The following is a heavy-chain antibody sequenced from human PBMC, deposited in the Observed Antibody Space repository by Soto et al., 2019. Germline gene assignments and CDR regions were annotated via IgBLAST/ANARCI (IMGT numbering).Heavy chain of an antibody. Sequence: ASVKVSCKASGYTFTSYYMHWVRQAPGQGLEWMGIINPSGGSTSYAQKFQGRVTMTRDTSTSTVYMELSSLRSEDTAVYYCARDTIPNRYGMDVWGQGTTVTVS. CDR2: INPSGGST. CDR3: ARDTIPNRYGMDV. V-gene: IGHV1-46*01. CDR1: GYTFTSYY. D-gene: IGHD3-3*01. J-gene: IGHJ6*02.